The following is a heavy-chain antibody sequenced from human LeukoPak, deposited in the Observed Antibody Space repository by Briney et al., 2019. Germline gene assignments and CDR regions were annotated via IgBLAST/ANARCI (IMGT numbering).Heavy chain of an antibody. CDR2: INPNSGDT. D-gene: IGHD3-10*01. CDR3: ARDREVLLWFEKSDSPGY. CDR1: GYIFTGYY. Sequence: ASVKVSCKASGYIFTGYYMHWVRQAPGQGLEWMGWINPNSGDTNYAQKFQGRVTMTRDTSISTAYMELTSLRSDDTAVYYCARDREVLLWFEKSDSPGYWGQGTLVTVSS. J-gene: IGHJ4*02. V-gene: IGHV1-2*02.